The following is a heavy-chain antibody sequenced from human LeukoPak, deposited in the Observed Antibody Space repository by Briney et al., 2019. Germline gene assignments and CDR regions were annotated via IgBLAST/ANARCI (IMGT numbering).Heavy chain of an antibody. Sequence: GASVKVSCKASGYTFTSYEINWVRQATGQGLEWMGWMNPNSGNTGYAQKFQGRVTMTRDTSISTAYMELSRLRSDDTAVYYCARVNVRGYSYGYSGFDIWGQGTMVTVSS. CDR2: MNPNSGNT. CDR3: ARVNVRGYSYGYSGFDI. V-gene: IGHV1-8*01. J-gene: IGHJ3*02. CDR1: GYTFTSYE. D-gene: IGHD5-18*01.